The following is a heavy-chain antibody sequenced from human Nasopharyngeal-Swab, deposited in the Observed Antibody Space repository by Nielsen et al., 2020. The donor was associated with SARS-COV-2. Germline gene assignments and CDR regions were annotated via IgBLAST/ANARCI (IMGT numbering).Heavy chain of an antibody. CDR2: ISAYNGNT. V-gene: IGHV1-18*01. CDR1: GYTFTTYG. Sequence: ASVKVSCKASGYTFTTYGITWVRQAPGQGLEWMGWISAYNGNTNYAQKLQGRVTMTTDTSTSTAYMELRSLRSDDTAVYYCARLFWALLTFDYWGQGTLVTVSS. CDR3: ARLFWALLTFDY. J-gene: IGHJ4*02. D-gene: IGHD3-3*01.